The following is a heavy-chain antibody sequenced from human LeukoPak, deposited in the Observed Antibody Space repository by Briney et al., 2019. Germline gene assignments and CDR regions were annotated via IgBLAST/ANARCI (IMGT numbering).Heavy chain of an antibody. J-gene: IGHJ4*02. D-gene: IGHD6-6*01. V-gene: IGHV1-46*01. Sequence: ASVKVSCQASGYTFPSYFMHWVRQAPGQGLEWMGIINPTGGSTTYAQKFQGRVTMTRDTSTSTVYMELSSLRSDDTAVYYCARTAARRFDYWGQGTLVTVSS. CDR3: ARTAARRFDY. CDR2: INPTGGST. CDR1: GYTFPSYF.